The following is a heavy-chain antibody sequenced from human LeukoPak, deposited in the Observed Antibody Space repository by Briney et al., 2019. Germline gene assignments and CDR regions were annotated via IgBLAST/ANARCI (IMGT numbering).Heavy chain of an antibody. D-gene: IGHD2-15*01. CDR1: GFTFSSYS. J-gene: IGHJ6*03. Sequence: GGSLRLSCAASGFTFSSYSMNWVRQAPGKGLEWVSYISSSSSTIYSADSVKGRFTISRDNAKNSLYLQMNSLRAEVTAVYYCARGGRHYYYYMDVWGKGTTVTVSS. V-gene: IGHV3-48*01. CDR3: ARGGRHYYYYMDV. CDR2: ISSSSSTI.